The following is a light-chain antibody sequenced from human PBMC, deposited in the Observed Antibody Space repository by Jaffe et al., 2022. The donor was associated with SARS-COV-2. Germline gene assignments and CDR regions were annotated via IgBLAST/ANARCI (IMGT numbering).Light chain of an antibody. CDR2: WAS. CDR1: QNLLYSSNNKNY. Sequence: DIVMTQSPDSLAVSLGKRATINCKSSQNLLYSSNNKNYLAWYQQKAGQPPKLLIYWASTRESGVPDRFSGSGSGTDFTLTISSLQAEDVAVYYCQQYYGAPPWTFGQGTKVEIK. J-gene: IGKJ1*01. CDR3: QQYYGAPPWT. V-gene: IGKV4-1*01.